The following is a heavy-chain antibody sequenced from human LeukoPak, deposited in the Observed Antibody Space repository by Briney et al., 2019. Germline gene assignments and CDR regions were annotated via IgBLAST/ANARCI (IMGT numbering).Heavy chain of an antibody. CDR3: ARQGSASGWTFDP. Sequence: SETLSLTCTVSGGSISSSSYYWGWIRQPPGKGLEWIGSIYYSGSTYYNPSLKSRVTISVDTSKNQVSLKLNSVTAADMAVYYCARQGSASGWTFDPWGQGTLVTVSS. CDR1: GGSISSSSYY. J-gene: IGHJ5*02. D-gene: IGHD6-19*01. V-gene: IGHV4-39*01. CDR2: IYYSGST.